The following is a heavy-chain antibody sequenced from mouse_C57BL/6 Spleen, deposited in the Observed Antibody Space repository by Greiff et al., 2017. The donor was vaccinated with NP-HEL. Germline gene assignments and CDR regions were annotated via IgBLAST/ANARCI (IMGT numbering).Heavy chain of an antibody. Sequence: QVQLKQSGPGLVQPSQSLSITCTASGFSLTSYGVHWVRQSPGKGLEWLGVIWSGGSTDYNAAFISRLSISKDNSKSQVFFKMNSLQADDTAKYYCASNGLVRGDMDYWGQGTSVTVSS. CDR3: ASNGLVRGDMDY. V-gene: IGHV2-2*01. J-gene: IGHJ4*01. CDR1: GFSLTSYG. CDR2: IWSGGST. D-gene: IGHD2-12*01.